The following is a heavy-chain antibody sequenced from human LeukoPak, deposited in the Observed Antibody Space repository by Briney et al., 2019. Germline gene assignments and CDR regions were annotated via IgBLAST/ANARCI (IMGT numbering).Heavy chain of an antibody. CDR3: ARVKAVALDAFDI. CDR2: INPNSGGT. J-gene: IGHJ3*02. CDR1: GYTFTGYY. V-gene: IGHV1-2*02. D-gene: IGHD6-19*01. Sequence: GASAKVSCKASGYTFTGYYMHWVRQAPGQGLEWMGWINPNSGGTNYAQKFQGRVTMTRDTSISTAYMELSRLRSDDTAVYYCARVKAVALDAFDIWGQGTMVTASS.